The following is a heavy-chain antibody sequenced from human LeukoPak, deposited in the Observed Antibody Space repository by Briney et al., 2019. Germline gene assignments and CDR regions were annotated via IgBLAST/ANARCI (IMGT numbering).Heavy chain of an antibody. CDR1: GYTFTSYG. Sequence: GASVKVSCKASGYTFTSYGISWVRQAPGQGLEWMGWISAYNGNTNYAQKLQGRVTMTTDTSTSTAYMELRSLRSDDTAVYYCARVLRQRHYDILTVGWFDPWGQGTLVTVSS. J-gene: IGHJ5*02. D-gene: IGHD3-9*01. V-gene: IGHV1-18*01. CDR3: ARVLRQRHYDILTVGWFDP. CDR2: ISAYNGNT.